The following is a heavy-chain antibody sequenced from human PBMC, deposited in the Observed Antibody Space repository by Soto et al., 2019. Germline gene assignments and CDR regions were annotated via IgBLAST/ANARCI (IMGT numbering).Heavy chain of an antibody. CDR1: GGTFSNYP. Sequence: VQLVQSGAEVKKPRSSVKVSCKASGGTFSNYPFIWVRQAPGQGLDWMGGIIPIFGTTDYGQRFQGRVTITADASTNTAYMELSSLRSDDTAVYYCARGLYCGGGCYSHFDYWGQGTLVTVSS. V-gene: IGHV1-69*01. D-gene: IGHD2-21*02. CDR2: IIPIFGTT. CDR3: ARGLYCGGGCYSHFDY. J-gene: IGHJ4*02.